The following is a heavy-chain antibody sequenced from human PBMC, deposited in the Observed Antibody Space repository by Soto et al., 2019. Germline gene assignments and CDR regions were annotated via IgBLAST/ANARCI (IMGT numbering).Heavy chain of an antibody. D-gene: IGHD3-10*01. CDR1: GFTFRNYG. CDR3: AKDHVLRAYYGHALDV. J-gene: IGHJ6*02. Sequence: QVQLVESGGGVVQPGRSLRLSCVVSGFTFRNYGMHWVRQAPGKGLEWVADIWYDGSGQRYADSVQGRFTISRDNSKNTLYLQMNSLRVEDTAVYYCAKDHVLRAYYGHALDVWGQGTTVTVSS. CDR2: IWYDGSGQ. V-gene: IGHV3-33*03.